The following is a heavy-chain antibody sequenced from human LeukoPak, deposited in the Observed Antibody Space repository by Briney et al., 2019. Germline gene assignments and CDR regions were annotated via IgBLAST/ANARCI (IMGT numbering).Heavy chain of an antibody. Sequence: SETLSLTCTVSGGSISSYYWSWIRQPAGKGLEWIGRIYTSGSTNYNPSLKSRVTMSADTSKNQFSLKLSSVTAADTAAYYCASGSHTAMDSDAFDIWGQGTMVTVSS. J-gene: IGHJ3*02. V-gene: IGHV4-4*07. CDR1: GGSISSYY. CDR2: IYTSGST. D-gene: IGHD5-18*01. CDR3: ASGSHTAMDSDAFDI.